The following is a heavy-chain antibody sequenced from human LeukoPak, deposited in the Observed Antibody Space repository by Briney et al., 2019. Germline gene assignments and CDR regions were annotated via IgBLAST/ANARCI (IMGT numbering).Heavy chain of an antibody. Sequence: GGSPRLSCAASGFTFSSYAMSWVRQAPGKGLEWVSAISGSGGSTYYADSVKGRFTISRDNSKNTLYLQMNSLRAEDTAVYYCAKDWVRGVIIAPYYFDYWGQGTLVTVSS. CDR1: GFTFSSYA. CDR2: ISGSGGST. J-gene: IGHJ4*02. V-gene: IGHV3-23*01. D-gene: IGHD3-10*01. CDR3: AKDWVRGVIIAPYYFDY.